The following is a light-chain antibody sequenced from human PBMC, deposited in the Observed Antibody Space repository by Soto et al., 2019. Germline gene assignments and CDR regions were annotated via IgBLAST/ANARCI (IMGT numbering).Light chain of an antibody. CDR1: QSLLHSNGYNY. V-gene: IGKV2-28*01. CDR3: MQALQTPRT. Sequence: DIVMTQSPLSLPVTPGEPASISCRSSQSLLHSNGYNYLDWYLQKPGQSPQLLIYLNSIRASGVPDRFSGRGSGTDFTLKISRVEAEDVGVYYCMQALQTPRTFGQGTKVEIK. J-gene: IGKJ1*01. CDR2: LNS.